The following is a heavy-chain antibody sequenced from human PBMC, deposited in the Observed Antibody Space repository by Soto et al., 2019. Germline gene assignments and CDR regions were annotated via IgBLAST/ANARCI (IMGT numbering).Heavy chain of an antibody. CDR3: ARDYDSSGYFLQYFDD. Sequence: GGSLRLSCAASGFTFSSYSISWVRQAPGKGLEWVANIKEDGIEKYSVDSVKGRFIISRDNAKNSMFLQMNNLRAEDTPVYYCARDYDSSGYFLQYFDDWGQVTLVPVFS. D-gene: IGHD3-22*01. J-gene: IGHJ4*02. V-gene: IGHV3-7*03. CDR2: IKEDGIEK. CDR1: GFTFSSYS.